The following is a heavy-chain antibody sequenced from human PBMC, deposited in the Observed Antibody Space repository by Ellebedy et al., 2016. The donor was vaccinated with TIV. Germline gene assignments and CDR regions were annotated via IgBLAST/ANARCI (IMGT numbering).Heavy chain of an antibody. J-gene: IGHJ5*02. D-gene: IGHD6-13*01. CDR2: IYPAESDV. Sequence: GESLKISXHGFGFSFPNYWVGWVRQMPGIGLEWVSMIYPAESDVRYSPSIQGRVTISADKSTNTAYLQWGSLKASDTGMYYCAPRPYSPTWSDWFNPWGQGTLVTVSS. CDR3: APRPYSPTWSDWFNP. CDR1: GFSFPNYW. V-gene: IGHV5-51*01.